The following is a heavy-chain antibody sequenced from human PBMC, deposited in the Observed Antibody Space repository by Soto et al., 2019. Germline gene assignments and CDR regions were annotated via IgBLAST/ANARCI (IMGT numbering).Heavy chain of an antibody. CDR1: GVTMSYGAYS. D-gene: IGHD6-6*01. Sequence: PSETLSLTCSVSGVTMSYGAYSWNWIRQSPGKGLEWLGYISHLETTYYNPSLRSRVTLSVDTSRNQFFLSLSSMTAADTAVYYCARAYSSSSGGGGYWGQGTLVTVSS. J-gene: IGHJ4*02. CDR2: ISHLETT. CDR3: ARAYSSSSGGGGY. V-gene: IGHV4-30-2*06.